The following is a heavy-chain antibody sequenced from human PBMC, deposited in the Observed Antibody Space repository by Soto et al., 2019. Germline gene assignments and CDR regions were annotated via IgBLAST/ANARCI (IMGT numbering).Heavy chain of an antibody. CDR3: ARGAPYYDSSGYYRDYYYYGMDV. Sequence: ASVKVSCKASGYTFTGYYMHWVRQAPGQGLEWMGWINPNSGGTNYAQKIQGWVTMTRDTSISTAYMELSRLRSDDTAVYYCARGAPYYDSSGYYRDYYYYGMDVWGQGTTVTVSS. J-gene: IGHJ6*02. CDR2: INPNSGGT. D-gene: IGHD3-22*01. CDR1: GYTFTGYY. V-gene: IGHV1-2*04.